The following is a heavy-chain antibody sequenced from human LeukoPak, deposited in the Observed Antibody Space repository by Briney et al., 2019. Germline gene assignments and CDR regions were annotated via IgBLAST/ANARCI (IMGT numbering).Heavy chain of an antibody. CDR3: AKDTVQIYSYGTGFDY. J-gene: IGHJ4*02. Sequence: GGSLRLSCAASGFTFDDYAMHWVRQAPGKGLEWVSGISWNSGSIGYADSVKGRFTISRDNAKNSLYLQMNSLRAEDMALYYCAKDTVQIYSYGTGFDYWGQGTLVTVSS. D-gene: IGHD5-18*01. V-gene: IGHV3-9*03. CDR1: GFTFDDYA. CDR2: ISWNSGSI.